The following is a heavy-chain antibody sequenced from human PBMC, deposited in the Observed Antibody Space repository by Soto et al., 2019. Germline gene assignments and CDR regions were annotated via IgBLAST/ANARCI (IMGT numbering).Heavy chain of an antibody. V-gene: IGHV4-39*01. CDR3: ARHGGRINWFDP. CDR2: IRYSGST. Sequence: QVQLQESGPGLVKPSETLSLTCTVSGASVSSNSYYCDWIRQPPGKGLEWIGTIRYSGSTYYNPSLKSRVTILVDKSKNQFSLNLSSVTAADTAVYYCARHGGRINWFDPWGQGTLVTVSS. J-gene: IGHJ5*02. D-gene: IGHD3-16*01. CDR1: GASVSSNSYY.